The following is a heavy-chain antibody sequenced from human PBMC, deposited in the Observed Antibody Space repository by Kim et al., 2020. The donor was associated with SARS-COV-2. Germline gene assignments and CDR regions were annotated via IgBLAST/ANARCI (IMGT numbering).Heavy chain of an antibody. V-gene: IGHV4-34*01. J-gene: IGHJ5*02. CDR3: ARENAVLWFGELVHWFDP. Sequence: KSRVTRSVDTSKNQFSLKLSSVTAADTAVYYCARENAVLWFGELVHWFDPWGQGTLVTVSS. D-gene: IGHD3-10*01.